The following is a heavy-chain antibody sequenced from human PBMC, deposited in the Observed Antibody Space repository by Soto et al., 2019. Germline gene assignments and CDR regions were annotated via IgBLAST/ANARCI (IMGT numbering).Heavy chain of an antibody. V-gene: IGHV1-18*01. CDR1: RYIFTNYG. J-gene: IGHJ6*02. Sequence: QVQLVQSGVEVREPGASVKVSCKAVRYIFTNYGVSWVRQAPGQGLEWMGWITTYNGNTEYAQKFQGRVTMTKDASTSTASMELASLRSDDTAIYYCARALTGYGMDVWGPGTTVTVSS. CDR2: ITTYNGNT. CDR3: ARALTGYGMDV.